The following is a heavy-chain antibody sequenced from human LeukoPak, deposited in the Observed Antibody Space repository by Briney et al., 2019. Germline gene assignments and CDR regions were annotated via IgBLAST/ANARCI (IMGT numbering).Heavy chain of an antibody. CDR2: ISGSGGSP. J-gene: IGHJ4*02. CDR3: ARGYCSGRSCYMWYSDY. CDR1: GFTFSSNG. V-gene: IGHV3-23*01. D-gene: IGHD2-15*01. Sequence: GGSLRLSCAASGFTFSSNGMSWVRQAPGRGLEWVSVISGSGGSPDYTDSVKGRFTISRDNSKNTLYLQMNSLRAEDTAVYYCARGYCSGRSCYMWYSDYWGQGTLVTVSS.